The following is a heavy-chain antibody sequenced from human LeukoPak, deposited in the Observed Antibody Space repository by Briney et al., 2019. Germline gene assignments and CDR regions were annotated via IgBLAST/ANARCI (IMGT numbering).Heavy chain of an antibody. CDR2: INHSGST. D-gene: IGHD6-13*01. Sequence: PSETLSLTCAVYGGSFSGYYWSWIRQPPRKGLEWIGEINHSGSTNYNPSLKSRVTISVDTSKNQFSLKLSSVTAADTAVYYCARGRGIEALHYFDYWGEGTLVTVSS. V-gene: IGHV4-34*01. CDR3: ARGRGIEALHYFDY. J-gene: IGHJ4*02. CDR1: GGSFSGYY.